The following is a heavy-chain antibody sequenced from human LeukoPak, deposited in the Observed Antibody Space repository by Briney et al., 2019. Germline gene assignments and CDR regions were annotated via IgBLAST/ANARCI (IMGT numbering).Heavy chain of an antibody. V-gene: IGHV3-21*01. CDR3: ARDYGSGSYPPYFDY. D-gene: IGHD3-10*01. CDR1: GFTFNTYS. Sequence: GGSLRLSCAASGFTFNTYSMNWVRQAPGKGLEWVSSISSSSSYIYYADSVKGRFTISRDNAKNSLYLQMNSLRAEDTAVYYCARDYGSGSYPPYFDYWGQGTLVTVSS. J-gene: IGHJ4*02. CDR2: ISSSSSYI.